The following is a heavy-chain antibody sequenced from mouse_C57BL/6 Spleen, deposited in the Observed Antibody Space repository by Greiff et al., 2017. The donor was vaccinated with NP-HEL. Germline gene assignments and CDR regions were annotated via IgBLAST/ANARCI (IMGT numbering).Heavy chain of an antibody. J-gene: IGHJ4*01. CDR3: ARSNDADYAMDY. Sequence: VQLKESGPELVKPGASVKISCKASGYSFTGYYMNWVKQSPEKSLEWIGEINPSTGGTTYNQKFKAKATLTVDKSSSTAYMQLKSLTSEDSAVYYCARSNDADYAMDYWGQGTSVTVSS. CDR2: INPSTGGT. V-gene: IGHV1-42*01. D-gene: IGHD2-3*01. CDR1: GYSFTGYY.